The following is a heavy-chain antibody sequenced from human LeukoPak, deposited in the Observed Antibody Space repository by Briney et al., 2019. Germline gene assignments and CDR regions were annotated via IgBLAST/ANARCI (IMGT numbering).Heavy chain of an antibody. V-gene: IGHV4-31*03. J-gene: IGHJ4*02. CDR3: ARVGYCSGGSCYSLIFDY. CDR2: IYYSGST. Sequence: PSQTLSLTCTVSGGSISSGGYYWSWIRQHPGKGLEWIGYIYYSGSTYYNPSLKSRVTISVDTSKNQFSLKLSSVTAADTAVYYCARVGYCSGGSCYSLIFDYWGQGTLVTVSS. D-gene: IGHD2-15*01. CDR1: GGSISSGGYY.